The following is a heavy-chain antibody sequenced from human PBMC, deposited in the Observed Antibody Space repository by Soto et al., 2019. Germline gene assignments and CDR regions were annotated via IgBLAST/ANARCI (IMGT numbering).Heavy chain of an antibody. Sequence: GGSLRLSCAASGFTFSSYGMHWVRQAPGKGLEWVAVIWYDGSNKYYADSVKGRFTISRDNSKNTLYLQMNSLRAEDTAVYYCARDPVVTPWPHYYYMDVWGKGTTVTVSS. D-gene: IGHD2-21*02. CDR1: GFTFSSYG. J-gene: IGHJ6*03. CDR3: ARDPVVTPWPHYYYMDV. CDR2: IWYDGSNK. V-gene: IGHV3-33*01.